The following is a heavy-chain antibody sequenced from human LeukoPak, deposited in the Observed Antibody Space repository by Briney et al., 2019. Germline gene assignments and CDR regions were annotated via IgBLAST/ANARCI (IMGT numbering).Heavy chain of an antibody. Sequence: ASVKVSCKASGYTFTSYYMHWVRQAPGQGLEWMGIINPSGGSTSYAQKFQGRVTMTRDTSTSTVYMELSSLRSEGTAVYYCARGYGGNSELDAFDIWGQGTMVTVSS. CDR3: ARGYGGNSELDAFDI. J-gene: IGHJ3*02. CDR2: INPSGGST. CDR1: GYTFTSYY. D-gene: IGHD4-23*01. V-gene: IGHV1-46*01.